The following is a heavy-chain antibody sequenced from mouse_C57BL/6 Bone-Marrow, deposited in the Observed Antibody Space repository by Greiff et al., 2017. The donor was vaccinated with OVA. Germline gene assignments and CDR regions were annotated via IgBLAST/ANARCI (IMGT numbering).Heavy chain of an antibody. D-gene: IGHD1-1*01. CDR3: AYYYGSWYFDV. V-gene: IGHV1-26*01. CDR2: INPNNGGT. J-gene: IGHJ1*03. CDR1: GYTFTDYY. Sequence: VQLQQSGPELVKPGASVKISCKASGYTFTDYYMNWVKQSHGKSLEWIGDINPNNGGTSYNQKFKGKATLTVDKSSSTAYMELRSLTSEDSAVYYCAYYYGSWYFDVWGTGTTVTVSS.